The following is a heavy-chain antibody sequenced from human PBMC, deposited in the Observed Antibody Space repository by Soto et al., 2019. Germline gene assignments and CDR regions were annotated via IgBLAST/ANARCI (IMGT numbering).Heavy chain of an antibody. J-gene: IGHJ3*02. CDR3: ARGDCSGGSCYSVDI. D-gene: IGHD2-15*01. CDR1: GGSISSINW. CDR2: IYHSGST. V-gene: IGHV4-4*02. Sequence: QVQLQESGPGLVKPSGTLSLTCAVSGGSISSINWWNWVRQPPGKGLEWIGEIYHSGSTNYNPSLKSRVAISVDKSKNQFSLKLSSVTAADTAVYYCARGDCSGGSCYSVDIWGQGTMVTVSS.